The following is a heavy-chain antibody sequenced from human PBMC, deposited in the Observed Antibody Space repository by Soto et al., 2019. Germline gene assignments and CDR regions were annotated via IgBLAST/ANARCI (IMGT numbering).Heavy chain of an antibody. CDR3: ARGSTDSYPGSRIFDF. J-gene: IGHJ4*02. CDR2: ITDTGGDA. V-gene: IGHV3-23*01. CDR1: GLTFGSRA. Sequence: SGGALRLSCVASGLTFGSRAMSWVRQSPGEGLQWVSTITDTGGDAKYADSVRGRFVISRDNPKKTLYLQVTSLTAEDSAMYFCARGSTDSYPGSRIFDFWGRGTLVTVSS. D-gene: IGHD3-10*01.